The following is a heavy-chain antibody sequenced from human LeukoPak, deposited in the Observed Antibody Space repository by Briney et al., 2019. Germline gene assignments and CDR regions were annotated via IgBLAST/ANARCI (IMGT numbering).Heavy chain of an antibody. CDR1: GYTFTGYY. D-gene: IGHD1-26*01. Sequence: ASVKVSCKASGYTFTGYYMHWVRQAPRQGLEWMGRINPNSGGTNYAQKFQGRVTMTRDTSISTAYMELSRLRSDDTAVYYCARARRIVGATMGWFDPWGQGTLVTVSS. J-gene: IGHJ5*02. CDR2: INPNSGGT. V-gene: IGHV1-2*06. CDR3: ARARRIVGATMGWFDP.